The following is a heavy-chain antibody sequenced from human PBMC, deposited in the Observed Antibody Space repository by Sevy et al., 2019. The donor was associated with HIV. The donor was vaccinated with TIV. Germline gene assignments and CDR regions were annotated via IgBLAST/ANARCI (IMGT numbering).Heavy chain of an antibody. CDR3: ARGGSDGNY. Sequence: ASVKVSCKASGYIFSDYWIYWVRQAPGQGFEWMGWINPASGATVSGQKFRGRVAMTSDTSINTAYMELYRLTSDDTAVYYCARGGSDGNYWGQGSLVTVSS. CDR2: INPASGAT. D-gene: IGHD5-12*01. CDR1: GYIFSDYW. J-gene: IGHJ4*02. V-gene: IGHV1-2*02.